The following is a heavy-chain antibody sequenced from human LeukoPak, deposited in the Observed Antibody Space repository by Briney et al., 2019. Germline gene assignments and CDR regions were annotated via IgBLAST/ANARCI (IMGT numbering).Heavy chain of an antibody. Sequence: PGASVKVSCKASGYTFTGYYMHWVRQAPGQGLEWMGWINPNSGGTNYAQKFQGRVTMTRDTSISTAYMELSRLRSDDTAAYYYARDPGYSYGLDYWGQGTLVTVSS. J-gene: IGHJ4*02. V-gene: IGHV1-2*02. CDR3: ARDPGYSYGLDY. CDR1: GYTFTGYY. CDR2: INPNSGGT. D-gene: IGHD5-18*01.